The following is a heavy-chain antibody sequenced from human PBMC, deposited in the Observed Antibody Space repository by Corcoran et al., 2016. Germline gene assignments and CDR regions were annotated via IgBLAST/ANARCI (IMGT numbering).Heavy chain of an antibody. CDR1: GYTFTGYY. V-gene: IGHV1-2*02. CDR2: INPNSGGT. CDR3: ARGMTSGKRDYYGMDV. Sequence: QVQLVQSGAEVKKPGASVKVSCKASGYTFTGYYMHWVRQAPGQGLEWMGWINPNSGGTNYAQKFQGRVTMTRDTSISTAYMELSRLRADDTAVYYCARGMTSGKRDYYGMDVWGQGTTVTVSS. J-gene: IGHJ6*02. D-gene: IGHD1-26*01.